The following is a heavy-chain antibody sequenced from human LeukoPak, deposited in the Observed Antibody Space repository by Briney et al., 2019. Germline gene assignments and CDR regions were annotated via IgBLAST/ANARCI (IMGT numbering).Heavy chain of an antibody. CDR3: ARPHSSGWYGRFDY. V-gene: IGHV1-69*13. CDR2: IIPIFGTA. Sequence: ASVKVSCTASGGTFSSYAISWVRQAPGQGLEWMGGIIPIFGTANYAQKSQGRVTITADESTSTAYMELSSLRSEDTAVYYCARPHSSGWYGRFDYWGQGTLVTVSS. CDR1: GGTFSSYA. J-gene: IGHJ4*02. D-gene: IGHD6-19*01.